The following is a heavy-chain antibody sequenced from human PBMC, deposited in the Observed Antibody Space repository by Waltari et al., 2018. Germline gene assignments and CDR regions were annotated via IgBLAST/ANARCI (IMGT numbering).Heavy chain of an antibody. CDR2: INGIGGST. Sequence: EVQVLESGGGLVQPGGSLRLSCAASGFTFSTNAMTWVRQAPGKVREWGSTINGIGGSTYHADSVKGRFTSAGDNSKNTRYLQMNSLRAEDTAIYYCAKDSSTLHYFDYWGQGTLVTVSS. CDR1: GFTFSTNA. V-gene: IGHV3-23*01. J-gene: IGHJ4*02. CDR3: AKDSSTLHYFDY. D-gene: IGHD3-16*01.